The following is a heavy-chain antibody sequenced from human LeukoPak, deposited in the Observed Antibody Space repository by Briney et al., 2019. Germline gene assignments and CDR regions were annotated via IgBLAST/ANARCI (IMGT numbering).Heavy chain of an antibody. CDR1: GFTFSSYA. Sequence: GGSLRLSCAASGFTFSSYAMSWVRQAPGKGLEWVSRISDRGGTTYYADSVKGRFTISRDNSKNTVYLQMNSLRAEDTALYYCAKDLIEEYSGYGHFDYWGQGTLVTVSS. CDR2: ISDRGGTT. CDR3: AKDLIEEYSGYGHFDY. V-gene: IGHV3-23*01. J-gene: IGHJ4*02. D-gene: IGHD5-12*01.